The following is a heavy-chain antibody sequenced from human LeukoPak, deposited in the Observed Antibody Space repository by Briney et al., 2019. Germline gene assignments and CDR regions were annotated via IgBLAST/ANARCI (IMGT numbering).Heavy chain of an antibody. D-gene: IGHD2-2*01. CDR1: GYTFTTYD. Sequence: GASVKVSCKASGYTFTTYDINWVRQATGQGLEWMGWMNPNSGNTGYAQKFQGRVTMTTNTSINTAYMELSSLRSEDTAVYYCARVVPVYYYMDVWGKGTTVTVSS. CDR2: MNPNSGNT. J-gene: IGHJ6*03. V-gene: IGHV1-8*01. CDR3: ARVVPVYYYMDV.